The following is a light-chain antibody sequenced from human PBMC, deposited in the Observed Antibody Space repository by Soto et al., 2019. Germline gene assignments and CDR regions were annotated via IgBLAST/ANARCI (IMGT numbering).Light chain of an antibody. Sequence: EIVLTQSPATLSLSPGERATLSCRASQSVDSSLAWYQQKPGQAPWLLIYDASYRASGIPARFSGSGSGTDFTLTISSLEPEDFAVYYCQQRYNWPLTFGGGTKVEIK. CDR1: QSVDSS. CDR3: QQRYNWPLT. V-gene: IGKV3-11*01. J-gene: IGKJ4*01. CDR2: DAS.